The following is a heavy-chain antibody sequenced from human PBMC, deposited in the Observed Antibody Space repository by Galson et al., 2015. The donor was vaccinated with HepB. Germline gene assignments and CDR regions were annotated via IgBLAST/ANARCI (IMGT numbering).Heavy chain of an antibody. Sequence: SVKVSCKASGYTFTSNGISWVRQAPGHGLEWMGWISANTGNTNYAQNFQGRVTLTRDTSTSSVHMELRSLRIDDTAVYYCARDRLHSLDYWGPGSLVTVSS. V-gene: IGHV1-18*01. D-gene: IGHD2-15*01. CDR2: ISANTGNT. CDR3: ARDRLHSLDY. CDR1: GYTFTSNG. J-gene: IGHJ4*02.